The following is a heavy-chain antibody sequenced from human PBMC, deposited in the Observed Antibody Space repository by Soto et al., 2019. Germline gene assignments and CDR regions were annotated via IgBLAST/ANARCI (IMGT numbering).Heavy chain of an antibody. CDR3: AKKNPHGDSNKAWLDP. CDR2: IIPILRST. Sequence: QVQLLQSGAELREPGSSVRISCTPSGGTFVSSAFAWVRQAPGGKLEWMGGIIPILRSTKYAEKFLGRLTIRADDSSRTAYLELSSLTFDDTVVYFCAKKNPHGDSNKAWLDPWGQGTLVTVST. D-gene: IGHD2-8*01. V-gene: IGHV1-69*01. J-gene: IGHJ5*02. CDR1: GGTFVSSA.